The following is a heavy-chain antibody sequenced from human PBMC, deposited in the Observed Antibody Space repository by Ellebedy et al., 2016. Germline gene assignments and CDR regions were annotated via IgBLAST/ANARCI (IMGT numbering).Heavy chain of an antibody. CDR2: IYPGDSDT. Sequence: ASVKVSCKGSGYSFTSYWIGWVRQMPGKGLEWMGIIYPGDSDTRYSPSFQGQVTISADKSISTAYLQWSSLKASDTALYYCARRLGGSGWLNFDSWGQGNLVTVSS. J-gene: IGHJ4*02. D-gene: IGHD6-19*01. V-gene: IGHV5-51*01. CDR1: GYSFTSYW. CDR3: ARRLGGSGWLNFDS.